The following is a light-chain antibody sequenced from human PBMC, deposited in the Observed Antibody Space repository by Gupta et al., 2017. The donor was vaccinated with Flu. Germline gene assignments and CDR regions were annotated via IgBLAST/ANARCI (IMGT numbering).Light chain of an antibody. CDR3: QQYHNLHR. CDR1: QDISNY. Sequence: DIQMTQSPSSLSASVGDRVTITCQASQDISNYLHCYQQNPGKAPKLLIYGASNLEKGVPSRISGSGSGTDFTFTISSLQPEYIVKDYWQQYHNLHRVGPGTKVHMK. V-gene: IGKV1-33*01. J-gene: IGKJ3*01. CDR2: GAS.